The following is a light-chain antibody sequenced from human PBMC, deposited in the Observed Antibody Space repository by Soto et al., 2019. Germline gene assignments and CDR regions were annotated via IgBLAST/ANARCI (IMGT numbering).Light chain of an antibody. V-gene: IGKV3-15*01. Sequence: EIVMTQSPATLSVSPGERATLSCRASQSVSSNLAWYQQKPGQAPSLLIYGESTRTTGIAARFSGSGSETDFTLTVSSVLSEYFAVYYCQLDDNWPPETFGQGTKVDI. CDR1: QSVSSN. CDR3: QLDDNWPPET. CDR2: GES. J-gene: IGKJ1*01.